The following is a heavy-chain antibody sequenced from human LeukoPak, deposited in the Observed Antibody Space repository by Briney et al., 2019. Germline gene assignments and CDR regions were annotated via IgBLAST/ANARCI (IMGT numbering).Heavy chain of an antibody. V-gene: IGHV3-66*01. CDR2: LYSGGGA. J-gene: IGHJ3*02. CDR3: ARGKTSDDIVEDAFDI. Sequence: PGGSLGLSCAASGFTFSSYSMNWVRQAPGKGLEWVSVLYSGGGAYYADSVKDRFTISRDYSQNILLLQMNSLRAEDTALYYCARGKTSDDIVEDAFDIWGQGTMVAVSS. CDR1: GFTFSSYS. D-gene: IGHD2-15*01.